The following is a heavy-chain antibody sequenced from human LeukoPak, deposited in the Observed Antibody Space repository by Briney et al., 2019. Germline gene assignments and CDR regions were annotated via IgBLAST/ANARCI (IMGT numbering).Heavy chain of an antibody. CDR3: ARVGIGEDYGDYVDP. J-gene: IGHJ5*02. V-gene: IGHV4-38-2*02. CDR1: GYSISSGFF. D-gene: IGHD4-17*01. CDR2: IYHSGST. Sequence: PSETLSLTCTVSGYSISSGFFWGWIRQPPGKGLEWIGSIYHSGSTHYNSSLKSRVTISVDTSKNQFSLKLSSVTAADTAVYYCARVGIGEDYGDYVDPWGQGTLVTVSS.